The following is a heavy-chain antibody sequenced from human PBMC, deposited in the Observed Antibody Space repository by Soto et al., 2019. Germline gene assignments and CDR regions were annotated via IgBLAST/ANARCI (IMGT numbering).Heavy chain of an antibody. D-gene: IGHD6-13*01. J-gene: IGHJ5*02. V-gene: IGHV3-48*02. CDR1: GFTFSTYS. CDR3: ARDNGIAGSFDP. CDR2: ITSSSSTI. Sequence: EVQLVESGGGLVKRGGSLRLSCAASGFTFSTYSMNWARQAPGKGLEWIAYITSSSSTIFYADSVKGRFTISRDNAKNSLYLQMNSLRDEDTSVYSCARDNGIAGSFDPWGQGTLVTVSS.